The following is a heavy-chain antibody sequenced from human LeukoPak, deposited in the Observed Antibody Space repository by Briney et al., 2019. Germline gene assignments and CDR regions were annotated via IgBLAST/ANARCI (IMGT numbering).Heavy chain of an antibody. CDR2: IGTASDT. D-gene: IGHD1-1*01. CDR3: ARGPPRGKYYYMDV. V-gene: IGHV3-13*01. Sequence: GGSLRLSCAASGFTFSSFDMHWVRQPTGQGLEWVSTIGTASDTYYPGSVEGRFTLSRDNAENSLYLQMNSLTAGDTAVYYCARGPPRGKYYYMDVWGKGTTVTVSS. J-gene: IGHJ6*03. CDR1: GFTFSSFD.